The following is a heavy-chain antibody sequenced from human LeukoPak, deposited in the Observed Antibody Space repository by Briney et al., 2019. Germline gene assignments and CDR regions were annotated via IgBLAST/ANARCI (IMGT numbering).Heavy chain of an antibody. CDR3: AKDEIRGDYGSYMDV. Sequence: GRSLRLSCAASGFTFSSYGMHWVRQAPGKGLEWVAVISYDGSNKYYADSVKGRFTISRDNSKNTLYLQMNSLRAEDTAVYYCAKDEIRGDYGSYMDVRGKGTTVTVSS. V-gene: IGHV3-30*18. CDR1: GFTFSSYG. CDR2: ISYDGSNK. J-gene: IGHJ6*04. D-gene: IGHD4-17*01.